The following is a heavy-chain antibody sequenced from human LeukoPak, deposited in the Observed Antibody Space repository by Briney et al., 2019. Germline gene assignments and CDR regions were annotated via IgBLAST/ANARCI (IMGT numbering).Heavy chain of an antibody. CDR1: GFTFSSYS. J-gene: IGHJ4*02. D-gene: IGHD3-22*01. CDR2: ISSSSSTI. CDR3: ASGTKYYYDSSGYYF. Sequence: PGGSLRLSCAASGFTFSSYSMSWVRQAPGKGLEWVSYISSSSSTIYYADSVKGRFTISRDNAKNSLYLQMNSLRAEDTAVYYCASGTKYYYDSSGYYFWGQGTLVTVSS. V-gene: IGHV3-48*04.